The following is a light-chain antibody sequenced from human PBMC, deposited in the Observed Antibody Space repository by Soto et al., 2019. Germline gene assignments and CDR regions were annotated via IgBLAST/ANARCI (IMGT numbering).Light chain of an antibody. CDR3: QQYNKWPLT. J-gene: IGKJ4*01. V-gene: IGKV3-15*01. CDR1: ESVSSN. Sequence: EIVMTQSPATLSVSQGERATLSCRASESVSSNLAWYQQKPGQAPRLLIYGASTRATGIPARFSGSGSGTEVTPTISSLQSEDFAVYYCQQYNKWPLTFGGGTKVEIK. CDR2: GAS.